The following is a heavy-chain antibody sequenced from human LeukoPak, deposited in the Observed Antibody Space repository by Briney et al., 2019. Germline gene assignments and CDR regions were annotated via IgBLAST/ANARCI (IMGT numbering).Heavy chain of an antibody. CDR3: ARVGRSRGALPNFYYFMDV. CDR2: IIPMFGST. Sequence: SVTVSCQASGDIFNSYSVSWVRQAPGQGLAWMGGIIPMFGSTNYAQKFEGRVTITTDQSTTTVYMELTSLTSEDTAVYYCARVGRSRGALPNFYYFMDVWGKGTTVTVSS. V-gene: IGHV1-69*05. CDR1: GDIFNSYS. J-gene: IGHJ6*03. D-gene: IGHD1-26*01.